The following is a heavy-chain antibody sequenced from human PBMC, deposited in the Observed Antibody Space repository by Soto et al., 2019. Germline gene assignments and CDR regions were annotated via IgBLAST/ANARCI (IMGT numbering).Heavy chain of an antibody. Sequence: QVQLVESGGGVVQPGRSLRLSCAASGFTFSSYAMHWVRQAPGKGLEWVAVISYDGSNKYYADSVKGRFTISRDNSKNTLYLQMNRLRAEDTAVYDCARENTYYYGSGQPDYWGQGTLVTVSS. CDR2: ISYDGSNK. D-gene: IGHD3-10*01. CDR1: GFTFSSYA. J-gene: IGHJ4*02. CDR3: ARENTYYYGSGQPDY. V-gene: IGHV3-30-3*01.